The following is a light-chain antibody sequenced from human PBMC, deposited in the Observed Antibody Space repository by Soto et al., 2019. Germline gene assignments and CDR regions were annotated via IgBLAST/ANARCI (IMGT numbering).Light chain of an antibody. Sequence: ETVMTQSPATLSLSPRERSTLSCGASQSVSYNLAWYQQKPGQAPRLLIYDASTRATGIPARFSGSASGTEFTLTISSLLSEDFAVYYCQQYNNWPLTFGGGTKVDIK. V-gene: IGKV3D-15*01. CDR1: QSVSYN. CDR2: DAS. J-gene: IGKJ4*01. CDR3: QQYNNWPLT.